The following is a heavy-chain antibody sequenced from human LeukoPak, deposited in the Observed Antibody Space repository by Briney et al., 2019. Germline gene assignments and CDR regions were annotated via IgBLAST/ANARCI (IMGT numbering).Heavy chain of an antibody. CDR2: IKKDGSEK. Sequence: GGSLRLSCGASGFTFSSFWMTWVRQARGKGWEWGAKIKKDGSEKYYEDSVKGRFTTSTDNAHSSRYLQMKSLRAADTAMYYCARDRSSSFYWGQGTLVTVSS. CDR1: GFTFSSFW. J-gene: IGHJ4*02. V-gene: IGHV3-7*05. D-gene: IGHD6-6*01. CDR3: ARDRSSSFY.